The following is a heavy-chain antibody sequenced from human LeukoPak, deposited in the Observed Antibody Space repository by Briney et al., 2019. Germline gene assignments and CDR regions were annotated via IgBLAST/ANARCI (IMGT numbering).Heavy chain of an antibody. Sequence: PGGSLRLSCAVSGFTFSTYWMHWVRQAPGKGLEWVSAISGSGGSTYYADSVKGRFTISRDNSKNTLYLQMNSLRAEDTAVYYCAKQGYYVYYFDYWGQGTLVTVSS. D-gene: IGHD3-3*01. CDR2: ISGSGGST. V-gene: IGHV3-23*01. CDR3: AKQGYYVYYFDY. CDR1: GFTFSTYW. J-gene: IGHJ4*02.